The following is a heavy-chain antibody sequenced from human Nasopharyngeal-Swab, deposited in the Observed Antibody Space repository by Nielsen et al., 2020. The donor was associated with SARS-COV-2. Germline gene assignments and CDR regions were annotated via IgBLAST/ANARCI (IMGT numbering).Heavy chain of an antibody. CDR3: ASLLWFGELPSDYYYYGMDV. Sequence: GESLKISCAASAFTFSSYSMNWVRQAPGKGLEWVSSISSTGSYIYYAHSVKGRFTISRDNAKNSLYLQMNSLRAEDTAVYYCASLLWFGELPSDYYYYGMDVWGQGTTVTVSS. CDR1: AFTFSSYS. J-gene: IGHJ6*02. CDR2: ISSTGSYI. V-gene: IGHV3-21*01. D-gene: IGHD3-10*01.